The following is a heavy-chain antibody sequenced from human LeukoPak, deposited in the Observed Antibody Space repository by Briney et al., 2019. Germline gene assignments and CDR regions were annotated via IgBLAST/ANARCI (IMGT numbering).Heavy chain of an antibody. J-gene: IGHJ6*03. D-gene: IGHD6-6*01. V-gene: IGHV3-21*01. CDR1: GFTFSSYS. CDR3: ARGFSSSYYYYMDV. CDR2: ISSSSSYI. Sequence: PGGSLRLSCAASGFTFSSYSMNWVRQAPGKGLEWVSSISSSSSYIYYADSVKGRFTISRDNAKNSLYLQMNSLRAEDTAVYYCARGFSSSYYYYMDVWGQGTTVTVSS.